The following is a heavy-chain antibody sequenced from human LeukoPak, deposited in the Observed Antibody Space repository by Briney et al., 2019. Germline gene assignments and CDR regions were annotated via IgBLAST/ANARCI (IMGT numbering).Heavy chain of an antibody. CDR2: MYTNSGYT. CDR3: ARGQLRLRHRGFDP. CDR1: GYTFTNYD. V-gene: IGHV1-8*03. Sequence: ASVKVSCKASGYTFTNYDINWVRQAPGQGLEWMGWMYTNSGYTGYAQKFQGRVTITRNTSISTAYMELSSLRSDDTAVYYCARGQLRLRHRGFDPWGQGTLVTVSS. D-gene: IGHD4-17*01. J-gene: IGHJ5*02.